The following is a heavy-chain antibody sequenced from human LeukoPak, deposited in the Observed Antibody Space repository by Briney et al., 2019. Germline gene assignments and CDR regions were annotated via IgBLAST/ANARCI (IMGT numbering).Heavy chain of an antibody. CDR1: GGSVNDYH. J-gene: IGHJ4*02. V-gene: IGHV4-59*02. Sequence: PSETLSLTCAVSGGSVNDYHWLWMLQPPERLLEGIGYIDHSGTTNFNPSLRSRVAVSIDTSKNQFSLRLRSVTAADTAVYYCARDNRRGYDSSGYDYWGQGTLVTVSS. CDR2: IDHSGTT. D-gene: IGHD3-22*01. CDR3: ARDNRRGYDSSGYDY.